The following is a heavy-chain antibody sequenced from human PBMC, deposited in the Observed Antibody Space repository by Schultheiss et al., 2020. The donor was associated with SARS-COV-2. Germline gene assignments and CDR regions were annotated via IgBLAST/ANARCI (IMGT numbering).Heavy chain of an antibody. Sequence: SQTLSLTCTVSGGSISSGGYYWSWIRQPPGKGLEWIGSIYTSGSTNYNPSLKSRVTMSVDTSKNQFSLKLSSVTAADTAVYYCARDGAAAGTLAYYYYGMDVWGQGTTVTVSS. CDR3: ARDGAAAGTLAYYYYGMDV. CDR2: IYTSGST. V-gene: IGHV4-61*02. J-gene: IGHJ6*02. CDR1: GGSISSGGYY. D-gene: IGHD6-13*01.